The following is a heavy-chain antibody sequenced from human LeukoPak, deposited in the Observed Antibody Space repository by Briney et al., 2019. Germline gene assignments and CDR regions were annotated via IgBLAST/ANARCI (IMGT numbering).Heavy chain of an antibody. CDR1: GFTFSDYY. D-gene: IGHD2-15*01. J-gene: IGHJ4*02. CDR2: ISSSGSTI. CDR3: ARDPCSGGNCYFDY. V-gene: IGHV3-11*04. Sequence: PGGSLRLSCAASGFTFSDYYMSWIRQAPGKGLEWVSYISSSGSTIYYGDSVKGRFTISRDNAKNSLYLQMNSLRAEDTAVYYCARDPCSGGNCYFDYWGQETLVTVSS.